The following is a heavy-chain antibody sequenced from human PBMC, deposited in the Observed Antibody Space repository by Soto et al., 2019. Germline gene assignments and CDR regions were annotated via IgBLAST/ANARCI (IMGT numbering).Heavy chain of an antibody. D-gene: IGHD6-13*01. CDR2: IVVGSWNA. CDR1: GFSCTSPA. Sequence: VKLVSKASGFSCTSPAVRWVRQALGQGREGIGWIVVGSWNANYAQKGQERVTIPRDMSTSTAYMELSSLRSEYTAVYYCAADPGGQQLVDLDVGYWY. V-gene: IGHV1-58*01. J-gene: IGHJ2*01. CDR3: AADPGGQQLVDLDVGYWY.